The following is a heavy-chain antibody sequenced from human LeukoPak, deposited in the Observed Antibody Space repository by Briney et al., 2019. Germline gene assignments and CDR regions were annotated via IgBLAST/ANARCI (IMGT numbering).Heavy chain of an antibody. V-gene: IGHV3-30-3*01. CDR3: ARDGGELLRVSDY. Sequence: GGSLRLSCAASGFTFSSYAMHWVRQAPGKGLEWVAVISYDGSSKYYADSVKGRFTISRDNSKNTLYLQMNSLRAEDTAVYYCARDGGELLRVSDYWGQGTLVTVSS. CDR2: ISYDGSSK. CDR1: GFTFSSYA. D-gene: IGHD1-26*01. J-gene: IGHJ4*02.